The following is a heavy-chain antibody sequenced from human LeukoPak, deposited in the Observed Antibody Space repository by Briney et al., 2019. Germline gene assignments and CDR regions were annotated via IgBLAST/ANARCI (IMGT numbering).Heavy chain of an antibody. CDR3: ARSLSGWKHTDY. CDR2: IIPIFGTA. V-gene: IGHV1-69*13. CDR1: GGTFSSYA. Sequence: WASVKVSCKASGGTFSSYAISWVRQAPGQGLEWMGGIIPIFGTANYAQKFQGRVTITADESTSTAYMELSSLRSEDTAVYYCARSLSGWKHTDYWGQGTLVTVPP. J-gene: IGHJ4*02. D-gene: IGHD6-19*01.